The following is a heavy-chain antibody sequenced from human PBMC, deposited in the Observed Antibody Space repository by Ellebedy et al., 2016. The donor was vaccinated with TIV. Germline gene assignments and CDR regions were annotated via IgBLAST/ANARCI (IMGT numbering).Heavy chain of an antibody. CDR3: AREVAE. CDR1: GGSISGTSFY. V-gene: IGHV4-39*01. J-gene: IGHJ4*02. CDR2: VYHTGNT. Sequence: SETLSLXCTVSGGSISGTSFYWGWFRQPPGKGLEWIGYVYHTGNTAYNPSLKSRVTMFVDTSKKQFSLKLRSVTAADTAVYYCAREVAEWGPGTLVTVSS.